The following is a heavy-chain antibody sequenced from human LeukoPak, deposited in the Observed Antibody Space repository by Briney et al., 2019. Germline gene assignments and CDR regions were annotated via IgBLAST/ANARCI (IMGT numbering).Heavy chain of an antibody. V-gene: IGHV4-39*01. D-gene: IGHD3-9*01. CDR3: ARGTGYYDILTGYYPKSYYYYYMDV. CDR2: IYYSGST. J-gene: IGHJ6*03. Sequence: SETLSLTCTVSGGSISSYYWGWIRQPPGKGLEWIGSIYYSGSTYYNPSLKSRVTISVDTSKNQFSLKLSSVTAADTAAYYCARGTGYYDILTGYYPKSYYYYYMDVWGKGTTVTVSS. CDR1: GGSISSYY.